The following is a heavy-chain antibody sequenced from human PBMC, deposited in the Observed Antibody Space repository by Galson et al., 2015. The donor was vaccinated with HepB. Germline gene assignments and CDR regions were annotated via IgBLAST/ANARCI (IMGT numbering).Heavy chain of an antibody. Sequence: SVKVSCKASGYTFTGYYMHWVRQAPGQGLEWMGWINPNSGGTNYAQEFQGRVTMTRDTSISTAYMELSRLRSDDTAVFYCARPLWFGELYAFDIWGQGTMVTVSS. CDR1: GYTFTGYY. V-gene: IGHV1-2*02. J-gene: IGHJ3*02. D-gene: IGHD3-10*01. CDR3: ARPLWFGELYAFDI. CDR2: INPNSGGT.